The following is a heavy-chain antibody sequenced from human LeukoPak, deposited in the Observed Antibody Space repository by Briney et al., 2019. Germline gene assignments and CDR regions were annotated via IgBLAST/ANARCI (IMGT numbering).Heavy chain of an antibody. D-gene: IGHD3-10*01. CDR1: GFTFSSYS. J-gene: IGHJ4*02. Sequence: GGSLRLSCAASGFTFSSYSMHWVRQAPGKGLEWVSFIRYDGSNKYYADSAKSRVTISRDNSKNTLYLQMNTLRAQNTRLYNCATGGGYWGQGTLVTVSS. V-gene: IGHV3-30*02. CDR2: IRYDGSNK. CDR3: ATGGGY.